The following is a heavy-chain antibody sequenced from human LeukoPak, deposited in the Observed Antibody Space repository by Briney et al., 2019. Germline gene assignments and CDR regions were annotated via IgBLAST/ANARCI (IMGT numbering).Heavy chain of an antibody. CDR1: GYSISSGYY. Sequence: SETLSLTCTVSGYSISSGYYWGWIRQPPGKGLEWIGSIYHSGSTYYNPSLKSRVTISVDTSKNQFSLKLSSVTAADTAVYYCARGALYYDILTGYWDWSCFQHWGQGTLVTVSS. CDR3: ARGALYYDILTGYWDWSCFQH. J-gene: IGHJ1*01. V-gene: IGHV4-38-2*02. CDR2: IYHSGST. D-gene: IGHD3-9*01.